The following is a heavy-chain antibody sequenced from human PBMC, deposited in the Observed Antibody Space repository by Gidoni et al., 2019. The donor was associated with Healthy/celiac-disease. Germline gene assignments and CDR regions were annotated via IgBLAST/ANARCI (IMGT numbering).Heavy chain of an antibody. CDR1: GGTFSSYA. CDR2: IIPIFGTA. J-gene: IGHJ6*02. CDR3: ARVMTTVTTPGGYYYYGMDV. Sequence: QVQLVQSGAEVKKPGSSVKVSCKASGGTFSSYAISWVRQAPGQGLEWMGGIIPIFGTANYEQKFQGRVTITADESTSTAYMELSSLRSEDTAVYYCARVMTTVTTPGGYYYYGMDVWGQGTTVTVSS. V-gene: IGHV1-69*01. D-gene: IGHD4-17*01.